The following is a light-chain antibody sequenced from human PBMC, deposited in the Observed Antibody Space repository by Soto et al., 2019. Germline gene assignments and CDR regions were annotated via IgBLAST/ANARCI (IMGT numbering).Light chain of an antibody. V-gene: IGKV3-20*01. CDR3: QQHDDSFTWT. CDR2: GAS. CDR1: QSIAPNY. Sequence: EIALTQSPRPLFFSPGEKTPLSRRARQSIAPNYLAWYQQKPGQAPRLLIYGASSRATGIPDRFSGSGSGTDFTHTISRLEPEDFAVYFCQQHDDSFTWTFGQGTKVDIK. J-gene: IGKJ1*01.